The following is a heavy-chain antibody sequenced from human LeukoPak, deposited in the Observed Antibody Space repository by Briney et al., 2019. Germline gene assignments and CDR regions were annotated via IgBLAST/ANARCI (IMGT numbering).Heavy chain of an antibody. CDR2: INPSGGST. CDR1: GYTFSSYY. V-gene: IGHV1-46*01. J-gene: IGHJ4*02. CDR3: AREISTTDTGDDY. D-gene: IGHD1-1*01. Sequence: GASVKVSCKASGYTFSSYYMHWVRQAPGQGLEWMATINPSGGSTSYAQKFQGRVTMTSDTSTSSVYMELSSLRSEDTAVYYCAREISTTDTGDDYWGQGTLVTVSS.